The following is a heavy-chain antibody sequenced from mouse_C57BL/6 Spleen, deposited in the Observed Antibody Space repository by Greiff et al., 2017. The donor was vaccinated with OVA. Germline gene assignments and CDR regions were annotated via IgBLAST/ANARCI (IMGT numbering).Heavy chain of an antibody. CDR2: ISYSGST. V-gene: IGHV3-1*01. CDR3: ARGDYYGSRTGAMDY. D-gene: IGHD1-1*01. CDR1: GYSITSGYD. Sequence: VQLKESGPGMVKPSQSLSLTCTVTGYSITSGYDWHWIRHFPGNKLEWMGYISYSGSTNYNPSLKSRISITHDTSKNHFFLKLNSVTTEDTATYYCARGDYYGSRTGAMDYWGQGTSVTVSS. J-gene: IGHJ4*01.